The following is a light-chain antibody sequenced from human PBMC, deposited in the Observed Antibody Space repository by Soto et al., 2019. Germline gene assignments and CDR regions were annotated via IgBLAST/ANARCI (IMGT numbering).Light chain of an antibody. Sequence: EIVLTQSPGTLSLSPGERATLSCRASQSVSSSYLAWYQQKPGQAPRLLIYGASSRATGIPDRFSGSGSGTAFTLPISRLEPEDFAVYYCHQYDSSPLTCGGGTKVEIK. V-gene: IGKV3-20*01. CDR1: QSVSSSY. CDR3: HQYDSSPLT. J-gene: IGKJ4*01. CDR2: GAS.